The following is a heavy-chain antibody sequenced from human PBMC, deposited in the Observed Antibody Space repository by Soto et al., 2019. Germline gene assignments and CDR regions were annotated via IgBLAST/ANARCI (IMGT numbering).Heavy chain of an antibody. Sequence: PSETLSLTCGVSGGTVASSHWWSWVRQSPSRGLEWIGNVYHTGDTNSNPSLQSRVTFSVDKSNNQFSLRLTSLTAADTAVYFCAREIVTAGGNNYFDPWGPGTLVTVSS. CDR1: GGTVASSHW. CDR3: AREIVTAGGNNYFDP. D-gene: IGHD2-21*02. J-gene: IGHJ5*02. V-gene: IGHV4-4*02. CDR2: VYHTGDT.